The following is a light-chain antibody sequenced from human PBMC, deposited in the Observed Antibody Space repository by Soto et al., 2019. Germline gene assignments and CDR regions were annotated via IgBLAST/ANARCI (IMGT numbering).Light chain of an antibody. V-gene: IGKV3-15*01. J-gene: IGKJ1*01. Sequence: IVMTKSKATLAVSPGERATLSCRASQSVSSNLAWYQQKPGQAPRLPIYDASTRATGIPARISGSGSGTEFTLTISSLPSEDFAVYYSEQYNNWRPFGQRGKA. CDR2: DAS. CDR3: EQYNNWRP. CDR1: QSVSSN.